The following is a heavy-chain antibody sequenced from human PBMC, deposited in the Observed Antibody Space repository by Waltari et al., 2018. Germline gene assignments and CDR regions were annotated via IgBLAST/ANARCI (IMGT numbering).Heavy chain of an antibody. CDR2: MKRDGSST. V-gene: IGHV3-74*01. Sequence: EVQLVESGGGLVQPGGSLRLSCAASGFTFSSYWMHWVRQAPGKGLVWVSRMKRDGSSTGYADSGKGRFTISRDNAKNTLYLQMNSLRAEDTAVYYCARARLAARTWFDPWGQGTLVTVSS. D-gene: IGHD2-15*01. CDR1: GFTFSSYW. CDR3: ARARLAARTWFDP. J-gene: IGHJ5*02.